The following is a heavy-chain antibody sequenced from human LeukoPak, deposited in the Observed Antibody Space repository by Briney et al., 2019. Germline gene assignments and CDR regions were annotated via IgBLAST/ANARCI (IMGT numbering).Heavy chain of an antibody. CDR3: ARRRMVYVGYYYYYYYMDV. V-gene: IGHV1-18*01. D-gene: IGHD2-8*01. J-gene: IGHJ6*03. Sequence: ASVKVFCKASGYTFTSYGISWVRQAPGQGLEWMGWISAYNGNTNYAQKLQGKVTMTTDTSTSTAYMELRSLRSDDTAVYYCARRRMVYVGYYYYYYYMDVWGKGTTVTVSS. CDR2: ISAYNGNT. CDR1: GYTFTSYG.